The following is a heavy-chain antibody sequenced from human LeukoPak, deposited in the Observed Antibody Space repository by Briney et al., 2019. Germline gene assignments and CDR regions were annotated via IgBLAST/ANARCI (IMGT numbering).Heavy chain of an antibody. V-gene: IGHV4-38-2*02. D-gene: IGHD2-21*02. CDR2: IYHSGST. CDR3: ARYSGGDCYIMNAFDI. J-gene: IGHJ3*02. Sequence: SETLSLTCTVSGYSISSGYYWGWIRQPPGKGLEWIGSIYHSGSTYYNPSLKSRVTISVDTSKNQFSLKLSSVTAADTAVYYCARYSGGDCYIMNAFDIWGQGTMVTVSS. CDR1: GYSISSGYY.